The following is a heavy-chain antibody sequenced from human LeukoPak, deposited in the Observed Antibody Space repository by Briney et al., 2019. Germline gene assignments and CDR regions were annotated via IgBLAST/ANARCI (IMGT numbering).Heavy chain of an antibody. CDR3: VRGGVLMGSYYGNDAFDI. J-gene: IGHJ3*02. CDR1: GYSFTSYW. V-gene: IGHV5-51*01. CDR2: IYPGDSDT. Sequence: GKSLKISCKGSGYSFTSYWIGWVRQMPGKGLEWMGIIYPGDSDTRYSPSFQGQVTILADKSISTAYLQWSSLKASDTAMYYCVRGGVLMGSYYGNDAFDIWGQGTMVTVSS. D-gene: IGHD1-26*01.